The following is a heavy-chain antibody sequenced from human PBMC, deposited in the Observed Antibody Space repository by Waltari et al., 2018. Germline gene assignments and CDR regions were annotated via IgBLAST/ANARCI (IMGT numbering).Heavy chain of an antibody. Sequence: VQLVESGGGLVQPGGSLRLSCAASGFTLRGSVMHWVRQGSGKGLEWVGRIRSKANSYATAYAASVKGRFTISRDDSKNTAYLQMNSLKTEDTAVYYCTSGSYYRMDVWGQGTTVTVSS. CDR3: TSGSYYRMDV. CDR1: GFTLRGSV. D-gene: IGHD1-26*01. J-gene: IGHJ6*02. CDR2: IRSKANSYAT. V-gene: IGHV3-73*02.